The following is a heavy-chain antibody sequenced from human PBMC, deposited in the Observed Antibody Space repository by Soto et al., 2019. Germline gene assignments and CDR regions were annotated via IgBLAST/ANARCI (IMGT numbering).Heavy chain of an antibody. D-gene: IGHD3-3*01. Sequence: EVQLVESGGGLVKPGGSLRLSCAASGFTFSSYSMNWVRQAPGKGLEWVSSISSSSSYIYYADSVKGRFTISRDNAKNSLYLQMNSLRAEDTAVYYCGRVPPTIFDDPRSMDVWGQGTTVTVSS. CDR1: GFTFSSYS. CDR3: GRVPPTIFDDPRSMDV. V-gene: IGHV3-21*01. CDR2: ISSSSSYI. J-gene: IGHJ6*02.